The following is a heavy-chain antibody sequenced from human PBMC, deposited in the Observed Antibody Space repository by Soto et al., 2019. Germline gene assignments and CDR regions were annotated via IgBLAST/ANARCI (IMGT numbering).Heavy chain of an antibody. Sequence: EVQLLESGGGLVQPGGSLRLSCAASGLTFSNYAMSWVRQTPGKGLEWVSTVSVSGGSTFYADSVKGRFTISRDNSKNTLYLQMNSLRVDDTAVYYCAKTIAAADTTFDYWGQGTLVTVSS. D-gene: IGHD6-13*01. J-gene: IGHJ4*02. CDR2: VSVSGGST. V-gene: IGHV3-23*01. CDR3: AKTIAAADTTFDY. CDR1: GLTFSNYA.